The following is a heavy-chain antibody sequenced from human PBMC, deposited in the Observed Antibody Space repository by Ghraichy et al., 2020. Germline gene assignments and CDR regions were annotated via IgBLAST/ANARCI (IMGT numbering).Heavy chain of an antibody. V-gene: IGHV2-5*02. CDR1: GFSLSTSGVG. CDR2: IYWDNDK. J-gene: IGHJ4*02. Sequence: SGPTLVKPTQTLTLTCTFSGFSLSTSGVGVGWIRQPPGKALEWLALIYWDNDKRYSPSLKSRLTITKDTSKNQVVLTMTNMDPVDTATYYCAQELRTTMVQGVTNWGQGTLVTVSS. D-gene: IGHD3-10*01. CDR3: AQELRTTMVQGVTN.